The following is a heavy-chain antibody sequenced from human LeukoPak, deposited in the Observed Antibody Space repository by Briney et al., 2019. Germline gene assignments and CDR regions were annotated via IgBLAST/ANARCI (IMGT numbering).Heavy chain of an antibody. CDR1: GFTFSSYA. J-gene: IGHJ4*02. Sequence: GSLLLSCAASGFTFSSYAMSWVRQAPGKGLEWVSAISGSGGSTYYADSVKGRFTISRDNSKNTLYLQMNSLRAEDTAVYYCAAGRGYYDSSGYYGFDYWGQGTLVTVSS. CDR2: ISGSGGST. V-gene: IGHV3-23*01. D-gene: IGHD3-22*01. CDR3: AAGRGYYDSSGYYGFDY.